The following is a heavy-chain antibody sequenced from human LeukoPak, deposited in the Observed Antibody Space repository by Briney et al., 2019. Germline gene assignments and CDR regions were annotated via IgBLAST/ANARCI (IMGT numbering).Heavy chain of an antibody. CDR1: GYTFTGYY. V-gene: IGHV1-2*02. CDR3: ARGWERYYYDSSGYSPF. CDR2: INPNSGGT. D-gene: IGHD3-22*01. J-gene: IGHJ4*02. Sequence: ASVKVSCKASGYTFTGYYMHWVRQAPGQGLEWMGWINPNSGGTNYAQKFQGRVTMTRDTSISTAYMEPSRLRSDDTAVYYCARGWERYYYDSSGYSPFWGQGTLVTVSS.